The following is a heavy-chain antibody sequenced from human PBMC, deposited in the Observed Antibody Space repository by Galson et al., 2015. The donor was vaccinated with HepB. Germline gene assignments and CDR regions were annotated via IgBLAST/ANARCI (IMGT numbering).Heavy chain of an antibody. V-gene: IGHV3-33*06. CDR2: IWFDGRNE. Sequence: SLRLSCAASGFTFSNHAMHWVRQAPGKGLEWVAVIWFDGRNEFYADSVKGRFTISRDNSQNTLFLQMNSLRGEDTAVYYCAKEVRYSNNLVEGFYFDGIDVWGQGTTVPLSS. J-gene: IGHJ6*02. D-gene: IGHD5-12*01. CDR1: GFTFSNHA. CDR3: AKEVRYSNNLVEGFYFDGIDV.